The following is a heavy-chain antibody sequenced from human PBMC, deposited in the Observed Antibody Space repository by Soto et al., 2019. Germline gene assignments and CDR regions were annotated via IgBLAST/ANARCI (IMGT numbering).Heavy chain of an antibody. CDR1: GGTFSSYT. J-gene: IGHJ3*02. V-gene: IGHV1-69*08. CDR3: ARDPGVGPAFDI. CDR2: IIPILGIA. D-gene: IGHD3-16*01. Sequence: QVQLVQSGAEVKKPGSSVKVSCKASGGTFSSYTISWVRQAPGQGLEWMGRIIPILGIANYAQKFQGRVTITADKSTSTAYMELSSLRSEDTAVYYCARDPGVGPAFDIWGQGTMVTVSS.